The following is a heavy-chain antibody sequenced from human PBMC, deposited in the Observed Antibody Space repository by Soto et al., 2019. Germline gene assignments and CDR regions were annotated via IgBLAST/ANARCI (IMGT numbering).Heavy chain of an antibody. CDR2: IYYSGMT. D-gene: IGHD5-18*01. J-gene: IGHJ4*02. CDR3: ARDSSGPGYSYGKFDY. V-gene: IGHV4-31*03. Sequence: SETLSLTCTVSGVSVSTGGYFWTWIRQHPGKGLEWIGNIYYSGMTYYNPSLRGRVSISLDPSESQFSLKLNSVTAADTAVYYCARDSSGPGYSYGKFDYWGQGALVTVSS. CDR1: GVSVSTGGYF.